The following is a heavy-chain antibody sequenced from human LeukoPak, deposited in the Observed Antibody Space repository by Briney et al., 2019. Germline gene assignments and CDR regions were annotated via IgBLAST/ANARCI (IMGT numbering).Heavy chain of an antibody. V-gene: IGHV3-7*01. CDR3: ARDRDDYVWGSYPPHWFDP. CDR1: GFTFSSYW. D-gene: IGHD3-16*01. Sequence: GGSLRLSCAASGFTFSSYWMSWVRQAPGKGLEWVANIKQDGSEKYYVDSVKGRFTISRDNAKNSLYPQMNSLRAEDTAVYYCARDRDDYVWGSYPPHWFDPWGQGTLVTVSS. CDR2: IKQDGSEK. J-gene: IGHJ5*02.